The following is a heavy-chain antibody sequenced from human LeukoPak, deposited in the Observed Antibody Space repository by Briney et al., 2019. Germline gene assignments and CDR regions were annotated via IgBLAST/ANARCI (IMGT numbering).Heavy chain of an antibody. CDR1: GGTFSSYA. CDR3: ARGPSSSPIFDY. D-gene: IGHD6-6*01. V-gene: IGHV1-69*05. Sequence: GASVKVSCKASGGTFSSYAISWVRQAPGQGLEWMGGIIPIFGTANYAQKFQGRVTITTDESTSTAYMELSSLRSEDTAVYYCARGPSSSPIFDYWGQGTLVTVSS. J-gene: IGHJ4*02. CDR2: IIPIFGTA.